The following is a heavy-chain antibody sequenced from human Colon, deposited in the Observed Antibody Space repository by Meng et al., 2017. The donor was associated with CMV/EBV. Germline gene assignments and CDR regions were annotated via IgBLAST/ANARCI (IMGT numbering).Heavy chain of an antibody. D-gene: IGHD5/OR15-5a*01. J-gene: IGHJ2*01. CDR3: ARGMSRNWYFEV. CDR1: GGSFGGYY. Sequence: SETLSLTCAVYGGSFGGYYWSWIRQPPGKGLEWVGEINHSGSTNYNPSLKSRVTISVDTSKNQFSLKLSSVTAADTAVYYCARGMSRNWYFEVWGRGTLVTVSS. V-gene: IGHV4-34*01. CDR2: INHSGST.